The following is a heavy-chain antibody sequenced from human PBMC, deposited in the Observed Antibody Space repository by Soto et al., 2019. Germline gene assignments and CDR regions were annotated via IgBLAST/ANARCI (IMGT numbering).Heavy chain of an antibody. CDR2: ISSSGGTT. CDR3: AKKAVAGSSYWFDP. J-gene: IGHJ5*02. V-gene: IGHV3-23*01. CDR1: GFTFSSYT. D-gene: IGHD6-19*01. Sequence: GGSLRLSCAASGFTFSSYTMNWVRQAPGKGLEWVSIISSSGGTTYYADSVKGRFTISRDNSKNTLYLQMNSLRAQDTAVYYCAKKAVAGSSYWFDPWGQGTLVTVSS.